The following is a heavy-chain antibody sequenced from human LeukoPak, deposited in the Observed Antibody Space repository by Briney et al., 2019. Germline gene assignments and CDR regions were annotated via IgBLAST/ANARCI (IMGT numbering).Heavy chain of an antibody. CDR1: GYTFTSYG. D-gene: IGHD2-2*01. Sequence: ASVKVSCKASGYTFTSYGICWVRQAPGQGLEWMGWISAYNGNTNYAQKLQGRVTMTTDTSTSTAYMELRSLRSDDTAVYYCARDPLQYQLTHNWFDPWGQGTLVTVSS. J-gene: IGHJ5*02. V-gene: IGHV1-18*04. CDR3: ARDPLQYQLTHNWFDP. CDR2: ISAYNGNT.